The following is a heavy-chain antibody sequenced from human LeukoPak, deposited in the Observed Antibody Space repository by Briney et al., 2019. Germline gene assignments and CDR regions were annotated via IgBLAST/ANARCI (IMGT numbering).Heavy chain of an antibody. CDR2: IIPIFGTA. D-gene: IGHD1-26*01. V-gene: IGHV1-69*06. CDR1: GGTFSSYA. CDR3: ARGSRIVGAPRYFDY. J-gene: IGHJ4*02. Sequence: SVKVSCKASGGTFSSYAISWVRQAPGQGLEWMGGIIPIFGTANYAQKFQGRVTITADKSTSTAYMELSSLRSEDTAVYYCARGSRIVGAPRYFDYWGQGTLVTVSS.